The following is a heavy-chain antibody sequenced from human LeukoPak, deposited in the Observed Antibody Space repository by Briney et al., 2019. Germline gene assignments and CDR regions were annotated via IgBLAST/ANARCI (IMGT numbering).Heavy chain of an antibody. CDR2: IYSDNT. Sequence: GGSLRLSCTVSGFTVSTNSMSWVRQAPGKGLEWVSFIYSDNTHYSDSVKGRFTISRDNSKNTLYLQMNSLRAEDTAVYYCARRAGAYSHPHDYWGQGTLVTVSS. CDR1: GFTVSTNS. J-gene: IGHJ4*02. D-gene: IGHD4/OR15-4a*01. V-gene: IGHV3-53*01. CDR3: ARRAGAYSHPHDY.